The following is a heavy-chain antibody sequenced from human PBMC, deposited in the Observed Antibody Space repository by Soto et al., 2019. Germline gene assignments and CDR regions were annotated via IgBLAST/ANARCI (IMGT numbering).Heavy chain of an antibody. CDR2: IIPIFGTA. Sequence: QVQLVQSGAEVKKPGSSVKVSCKASGGTFSSYAISWVRQAPGQGLEWMGGIIPIFGTANYAQKFQGRVTITADESTRTAYMELSSLRSEDTAVYYCARAPVLATNGTPYYYYGMDVWGQGTTVTVSS. D-gene: IGHD1-1*01. V-gene: IGHV1-69*01. CDR1: GGTFSSYA. J-gene: IGHJ6*02. CDR3: ARAPVLATNGTPYYYYGMDV.